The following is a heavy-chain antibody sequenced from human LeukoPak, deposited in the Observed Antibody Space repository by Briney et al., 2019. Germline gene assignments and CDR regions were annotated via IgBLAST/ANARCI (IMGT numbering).Heavy chain of an antibody. J-gene: IGHJ4*02. V-gene: IGHV3-21*01. CDR2: ISSSSSYI. CDR1: GFTFSSYS. Sequence: GGSLRLSCAASGFTFSSYSMNWVRQAPGKGLEWVSSISSSSSYIYYADSVKGRFTISRDNAKNSLYLQMRCVRAEATAVYYCATNPYGDYPLNYWGQGTLVTVSS. CDR3: ATNPYGDYPLNY. D-gene: IGHD4-17*01.